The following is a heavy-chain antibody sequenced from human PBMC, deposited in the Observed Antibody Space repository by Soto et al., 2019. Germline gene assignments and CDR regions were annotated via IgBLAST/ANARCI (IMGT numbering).Heavy chain of an antibody. D-gene: IGHD3-10*01. CDR2: IYYSGST. Sequence: PSETLSLTCTVSGGSISSGGYYWSWIRQHPGKGLEWIGYIYYSGSTYYNPSLKSRVTISVDTSKNQFSLKLSSVTAADTAVYYCASYYYGSGSYPDPWGQGTLVTVSS. CDR1: GGSISSGGYY. V-gene: IGHV4-31*03. CDR3: ASYYYGSGSYPDP. J-gene: IGHJ5*02.